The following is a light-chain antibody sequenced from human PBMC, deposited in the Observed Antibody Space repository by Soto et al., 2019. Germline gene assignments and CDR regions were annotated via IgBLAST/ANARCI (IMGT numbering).Light chain of an antibody. Sequence: EIVVAQSPSALSVSPGERATLSFRASQSVSSNLAWYQQKPGQAPRLLIYGASTRATGIPARFSGSGSGTEFTLTISSLQSADFAVYYCQQYNNWPPWTFGQGTKVDIK. V-gene: IGKV3-15*01. CDR2: GAS. J-gene: IGKJ1*01. CDR1: QSVSSN. CDR3: QQYNNWPPWT.